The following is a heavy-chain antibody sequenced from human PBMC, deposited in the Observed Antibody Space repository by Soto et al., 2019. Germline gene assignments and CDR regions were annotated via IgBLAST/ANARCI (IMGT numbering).Heavy chain of an antibody. J-gene: IGHJ6*02. CDR2: IYYSGSA. CDR3: ARHGVDYGDYASYYYYGMDV. CDR1: GGSISSSTYY. Sequence: QLQLQESGPGLVKPSETLSLTCTVSGGSISSSTYYWGWIRQPPGKGLEWIGMIYYSGSAYYNPSLQSRGTISIDTSKNQFSLRLSSVTAADTAVYYCARHGVDYGDYASYYYYGMDVWGRGTTVTVSS. D-gene: IGHD4-17*01. V-gene: IGHV4-39*01.